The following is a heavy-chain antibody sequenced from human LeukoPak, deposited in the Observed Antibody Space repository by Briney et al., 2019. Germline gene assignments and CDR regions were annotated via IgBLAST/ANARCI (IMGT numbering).Heavy chain of an antibody. D-gene: IGHD5-18*01. J-gene: IGHJ4*02. V-gene: IGHV4-38-2*01. CDR2: IYHSGST. CDR1: GYSNSSGYY. CDR3: ARSYSYGLSFDY. Sequence: EPSETLSLTCAVSGYSNSSGYYWGWIRQPPGKGLEWIGSIYHSGSTYYNPSLKSRVTISVDTSKNQFSLKLSSVTAADTAVYYCARSYSYGLSFDYWGQGTLVTVSS.